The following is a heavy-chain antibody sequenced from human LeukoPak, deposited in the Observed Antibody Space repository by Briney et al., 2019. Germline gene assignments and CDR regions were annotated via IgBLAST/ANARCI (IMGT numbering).Heavy chain of an antibody. CDR3: ARETPYYYDSSDAFDI. J-gene: IGHJ3*02. V-gene: IGHV3-7*03. Sequence: GGSLRLSCAASGFTISSYWMSWVRQAPGKGLEWVASIKHDGSEKYYVDSVKGRFTISRDNAKKSLYLQMNSLRAEDTAVYYCARETPYYYDSSDAFDIWGQGTMVTVSS. CDR1: GFTISSYW. CDR2: IKHDGSEK. D-gene: IGHD3-22*01.